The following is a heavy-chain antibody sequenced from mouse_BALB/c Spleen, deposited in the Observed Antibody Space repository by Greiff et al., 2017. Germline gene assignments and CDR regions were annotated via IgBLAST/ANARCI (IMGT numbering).Heavy chain of an antibody. V-gene: IGHV5-9-3*01. Sequence: EVMLVESGGGLVKPGGSLKLSCAASGFTFSSYAMSWVRQTPEKRLEWVATISSGGSYTYYPDSVKGRFTISRDNAKNTLYLQMSSLRSEDTAMYYCARQGDYGWFAYWGQGTLVTVSA. CDR3: ARQGDYGWFAY. D-gene: IGHD2-4*01. J-gene: IGHJ3*01. CDR2: ISSGGSYT. CDR1: GFTFSSYA.